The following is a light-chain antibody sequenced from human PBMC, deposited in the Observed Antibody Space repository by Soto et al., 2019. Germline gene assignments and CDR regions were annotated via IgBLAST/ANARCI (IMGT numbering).Light chain of an antibody. CDR2: AAS. V-gene: IGKV1-9*01. CDR3: QHYNSYSEA. CDR1: QGINIF. J-gene: IGKJ1*01. Sequence: DIQLTQSPSFLSASVGDRVTITCRASQGINIFLAWFQQKPGKAPNLLISAASTLQSGVPSRFSGSGSETEFTLTITSLQPEDSATYYCQHYNSYSEAVGQGTKVDSK.